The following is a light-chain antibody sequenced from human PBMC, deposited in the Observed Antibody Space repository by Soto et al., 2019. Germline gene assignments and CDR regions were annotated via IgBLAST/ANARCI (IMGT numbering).Light chain of an antibody. V-gene: IGKV1-5*03. J-gene: IGKJ4*01. CDR2: KAS. CDR3: QQYNSVSLLT. CDR1: QTISSW. Sequence: IQRTHSPSTLSGSVGDRVTITCRASQTISSWLARYQQKPGKAPKLLIYKASTLESGVPSGFSGSGSGTEFTLTISSLQPDDFATYYCQQYNSVSLLTFGGGTKVDIK.